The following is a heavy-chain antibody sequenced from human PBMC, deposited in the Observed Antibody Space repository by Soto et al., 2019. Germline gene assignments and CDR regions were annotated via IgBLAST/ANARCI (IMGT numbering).Heavy chain of an antibody. Sequence: ASVKVSCKASGGTCSNSAISWGRQAPGQWLEWMGGIMPIFRTPDYAQRFQGRVTITADESTSTAYMELSGLRPDDTAVYYCARDKDRQHLGGNYYYILDVWGQGTAVTVSS. J-gene: IGHJ6*02. V-gene: IGHV1-69*13. CDR3: ARDKDRQHLGGNYYYILDV. CDR2: IMPIFRTP. CDR1: GGTCSNSA.